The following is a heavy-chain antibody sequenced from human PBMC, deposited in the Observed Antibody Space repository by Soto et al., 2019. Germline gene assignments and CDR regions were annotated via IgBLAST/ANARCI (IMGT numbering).Heavy chain of an antibody. D-gene: IGHD3-10*01. CDR3: ARGSGSYYMGFDP. CDR1: GGYISSSSYY. J-gene: IGHJ5*02. Sequence: SETLSVTCTVSGGYISSSSYYWGWISQPPGKGLEWIGSIYYSGSTYYNPSLKSRVTISVDTSKNQFSLKLSSVTAADTAVYYCARGSGSYYMGFDPWGQGTLVTVSS. CDR2: IYYSGST. V-gene: IGHV4-39*01.